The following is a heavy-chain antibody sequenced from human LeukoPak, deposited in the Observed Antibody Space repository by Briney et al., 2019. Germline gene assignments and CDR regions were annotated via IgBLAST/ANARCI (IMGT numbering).Heavy chain of an antibody. D-gene: IGHD3-22*01. V-gene: IGHV3-23*01. CDR2: ISGSGDST. CDR1: GFTFSSYA. J-gene: IGHJ3*02. Sequence: GGSLRLSCAASGFTFSSYAMSWVRQAPGKGLEWVSSISGSGDSTYYADSVKGRFTISRDNSKNTLYLQMNSLGAEDTAVYYCAKDDSSGYYYASAFDIWGQGTMVTVSS. CDR3: AKDDSSGYYYASAFDI.